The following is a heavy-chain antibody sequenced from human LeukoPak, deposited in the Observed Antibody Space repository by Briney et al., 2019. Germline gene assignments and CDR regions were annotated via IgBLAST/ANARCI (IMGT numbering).Heavy chain of an antibody. J-gene: IGHJ4*02. CDR1: GGSISGYY. D-gene: IGHD2-21*02. CDR2: IYHSGST. V-gene: IGHV4-34*01. Sequence: SETLSLTCAVYGGSISGYYWSWIRQPPGKGLEWIGEIYHSGSTNYNPSLKSRVTISVDTSKNQFSLKLSSVTAADTAVYYCARGQANIVVVTAIPAYFDYWGQGTLVTVSS. CDR3: ARGQANIVVVTAIPAYFDY.